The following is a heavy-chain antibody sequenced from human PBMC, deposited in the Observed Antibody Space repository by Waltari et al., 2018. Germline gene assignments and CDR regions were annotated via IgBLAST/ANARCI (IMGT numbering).Heavy chain of an antibody. Sequence: QVQLVQSGAEVKKPGSSVKVSCKASGGTFSSYAISWVRQAPGQGLEWMGGIIPIFGTANYAQKFQGRVTITTDESTSTAYMELSSLRSEDTAVYYCARDSVKRGYSSSWRSYYYYGMDVWGQGTTVTVSS. CDR1: GGTFSSYA. CDR2: IIPIFGTA. V-gene: IGHV1-69*05. CDR3: ARDSVKRGYSSSWRSYYYYGMDV. J-gene: IGHJ6*02. D-gene: IGHD6-13*01.